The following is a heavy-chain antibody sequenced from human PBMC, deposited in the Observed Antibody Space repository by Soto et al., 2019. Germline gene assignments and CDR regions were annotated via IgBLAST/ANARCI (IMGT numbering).Heavy chain of an antibody. CDR1: GYTFTGYY. CDR2: INPNSGGT. D-gene: IGHD6-19*01. V-gene: IGHV1-2*04. Sequence: ASVKVSCKASGYTFTGYYMHWVRQAPGQGLEWMGWINPNSGGTNYAQKFQGWVTMTRDTSISTAYMELSRLRSDDTAVYYCARIAVAGTSGYYFDYWGQGTLVTVSS. CDR3: ARIAVAGTSGYYFDY. J-gene: IGHJ4*02.